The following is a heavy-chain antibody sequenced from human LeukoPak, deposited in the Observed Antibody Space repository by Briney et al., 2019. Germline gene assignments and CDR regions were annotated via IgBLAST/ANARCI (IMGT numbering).Heavy chain of an antibody. CDR1: GGSISSGGYY. CDR2: IYYSGST. Sequence: SQTLSLTCTVSGGSISSGGYYWSWIRQHPGKGLEWIGYIYYSGSTYYNPSLKSRVTISVDTSKNQFSLKLSSVTAADTAVYYCARDGGYGGNSYHYYYGMDLWGQGTTVTVSS. CDR3: ARDGGYGGNSYHYYYGMDL. D-gene: IGHD4-23*01. V-gene: IGHV4-31*03. J-gene: IGHJ6*02.